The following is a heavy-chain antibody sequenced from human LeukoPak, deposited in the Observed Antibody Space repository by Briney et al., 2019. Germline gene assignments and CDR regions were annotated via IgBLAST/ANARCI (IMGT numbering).Heavy chain of an antibody. Sequence: ASVKVSCKASGYTFTSYAMHWVRRAPGQRLEWMGWINAGNGNTKYSQKFQGRVTITRDTSASTAYMELSSLRSEDTAVYYCARDLTVAGIYFDYWGQGTLVTVSS. CDR1: GYTFTSYA. CDR2: INAGNGNT. J-gene: IGHJ4*02. D-gene: IGHD6-19*01. CDR3: ARDLTVAGIYFDY. V-gene: IGHV1-3*01.